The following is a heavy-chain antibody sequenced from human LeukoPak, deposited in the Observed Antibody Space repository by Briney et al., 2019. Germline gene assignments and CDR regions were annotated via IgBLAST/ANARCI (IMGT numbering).Heavy chain of an antibody. D-gene: IGHD1-26*01. J-gene: IGHJ4*02. CDR2: ISSSGSTI. Sequence: GGSLRLSCAASGFTFSDYYMSWIRQAPGKGLEWVSYISSSGSTIYYADSVKGRLTISRDNAKNSLYLQMNSLSAEDTAVYYCAREPQWELPPGWGQGTLVTVSS. V-gene: IGHV3-11*01. CDR3: AREPQWELPPG. CDR1: GFTFSDYY.